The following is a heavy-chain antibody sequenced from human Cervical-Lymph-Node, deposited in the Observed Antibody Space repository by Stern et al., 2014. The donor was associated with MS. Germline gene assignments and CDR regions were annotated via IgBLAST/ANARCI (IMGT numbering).Heavy chain of an antibody. V-gene: IGHV3-33*08. CDR3: ASGSSAWEPFGMDV. Sequence: VQLVESGAGVVHPGRSLRLSCAASRFSFSSFAMHWVRQAPGQGLEWEAIINHDGSKRNYAVSVKGRFTVFRESSKNAVSVEMDSLRVEDTAFYYWASGSSAWEPFGMDVWGQGTTVIVSS. J-gene: IGHJ6*02. CDR1: RFSFSSFA. CDR2: INHDGSKR. D-gene: IGHD2-2*01.